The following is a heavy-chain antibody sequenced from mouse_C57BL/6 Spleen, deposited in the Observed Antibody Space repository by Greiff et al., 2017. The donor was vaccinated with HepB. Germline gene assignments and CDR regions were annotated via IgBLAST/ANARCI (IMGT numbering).Heavy chain of an antibody. V-gene: IGHV1-52*01. J-gene: IGHJ2*01. CDR3: ARNYYGSSYSFDY. D-gene: IGHD1-1*01. Sequence: QVQLQQPGAELVRPGSSVKLSCKASGYTFTSYWMHWVKQRPIQGLEWIGNIDPSDSETHYNQKFKDKATLTVDKSSSTAYMQLISLTSEDSAVYYCARNYYGSSYSFDYWGQGTTLTVSS. CDR2: IDPSDSET. CDR1: GYTFTSYW.